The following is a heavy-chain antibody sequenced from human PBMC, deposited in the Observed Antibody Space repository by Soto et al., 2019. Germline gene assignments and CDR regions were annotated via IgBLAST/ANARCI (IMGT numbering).Heavy chain of an antibody. CDR2: VIPLFGTS. D-gene: IGHD3-16*01. CDR1: GGAFSTYA. J-gene: IGHJ6*02. Sequence: QVQLVQSGAEVKEPGSSVKVACQASGGAFSTYAISWVRQAPGQGLEWMGGVIPLFGTSNYLPKFQGRVAIAADRSTETVYIELRRLRFDDTAVYFCARELKAGGHFGMDVWGQGTTVTVPS. CDR3: ARELKAGGHFGMDV. V-gene: IGHV1-69*06.